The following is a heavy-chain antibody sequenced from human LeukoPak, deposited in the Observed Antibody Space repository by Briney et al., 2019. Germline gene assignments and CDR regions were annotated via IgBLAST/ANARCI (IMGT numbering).Heavy chain of an antibody. V-gene: IGHV5-51*01. CDR3: ASPHSGSYWVFDY. CDR2: IYPGDSDT. CDR1: GYSFTSYG. J-gene: IGHJ4*02. Sequence: GESLKISXKGSGYSFTSYGIGWVRQRPGKGLEWMGIIYPGDSDTRYSPSFQGQVTISADKSISTAYLQWSSLKASDTAMYNCASPHSGSYWVFDYWGQGTLVTVSS. D-gene: IGHD1-26*01.